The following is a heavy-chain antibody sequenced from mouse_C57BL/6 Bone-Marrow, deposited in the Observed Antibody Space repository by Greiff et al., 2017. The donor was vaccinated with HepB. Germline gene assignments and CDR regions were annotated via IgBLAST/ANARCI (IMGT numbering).Heavy chain of an antibody. V-gene: IGHV1-81*01. CDR2: IYPRSGNT. J-gene: IGHJ4*01. D-gene: IGHD4-1*01. CDR1: GYTFTSYG. CDR3: ARWDPSMDY. Sequence: VKLMESGAELARPGASVKLSCKASGYTFTSYGISWVKQRPGQGLEWIGEIYPRSGNTYYNEKFKGKATLTADKSSSTAYMELRSLTSEDSAVYFCARWDPSMDYWGQGTSVTVSS.